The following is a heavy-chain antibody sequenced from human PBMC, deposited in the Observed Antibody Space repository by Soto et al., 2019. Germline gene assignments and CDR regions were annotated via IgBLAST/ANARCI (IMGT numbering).Heavy chain of an antibody. CDR1: GFPFSSYA. CDR2: ISDSGSTI. D-gene: IGHD5-12*01. V-gene: IGHV3-48*01. CDR3: TRGGS. Sequence: PGGSLRLSCAASGFPFSSYAMNWVRQTPDKGLEWLSYISDSGSTIHYADSVKGRFTISRDNAKNSLYLQMNSLRADDTAVYYCTRGGSWGQGTLVTVSS. J-gene: IGHJ5*02.